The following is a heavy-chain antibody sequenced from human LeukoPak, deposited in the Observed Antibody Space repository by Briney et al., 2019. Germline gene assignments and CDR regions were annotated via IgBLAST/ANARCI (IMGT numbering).Heavy chain of an antibody. V-gene: IGHV3-23*01. CDR1: GFTFSSYA. CDR2: ISGSGGST. CDR3: ARDLITGPPGMDV. J-gene: IGHJ6*02. D-gene: IGHD1-20*01. Sequence: GGSLRLSCAASGFTFSSYAMSWVRQAPGKGLEWVSAISGSGGSTYYADSVKGRFTISRDNAKNSLYLQMNSLRDEDTAVYYCARDLITGPPGMDVWGQGTTVTVSS.